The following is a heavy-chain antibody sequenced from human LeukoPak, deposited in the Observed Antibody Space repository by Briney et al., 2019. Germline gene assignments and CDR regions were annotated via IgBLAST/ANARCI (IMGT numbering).Heavy chain of an antibody. CDR2: IYHSGST. V-gene: IGHV4-4*02. Sequence: SGTLSLTCAVSGGSISSSYWWSWIRPPPGKGLEWIGEIYHSGSTNYNLSLKSRVTISVDKSKNQFSLKLNSVTAADTAVYYCARDYCTSTTCPNWFDPWGQGTLVTVSS. J-gene: IGHJ5*02. CDR3: ARDYCTSTTCPNWFDP. CDR1: GGSISSSYW. D-gene: IGHD2-2*01.